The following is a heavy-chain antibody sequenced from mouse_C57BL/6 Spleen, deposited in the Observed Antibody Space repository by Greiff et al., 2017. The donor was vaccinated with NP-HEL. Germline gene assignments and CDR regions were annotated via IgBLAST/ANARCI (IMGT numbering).Heavy chain of an antibody. J-gene: IGHJ2*01. V-gene: IGHV5-4*01. D-gene: IGHD1-1*01. Sequence: EVQGVESGGGLVKPGGSLKLSCAASGFTFSSYAMSWVRQTPEKRLEWVATISDGGSYTYYPDNVKGRFTISRDNAKNNLYLQKSHLKSEDTAMYDCARGGYGSRTRYFDYWGQGTTRTVSS. CDR3: ARGGYGSRTRYFDY. CDR2: ISDGGSYT. CDR1: GFTFSSYA.